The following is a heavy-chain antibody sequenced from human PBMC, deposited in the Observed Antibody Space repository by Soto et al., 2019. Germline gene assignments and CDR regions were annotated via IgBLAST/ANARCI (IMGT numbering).Heavy chain of an antibody. CDR3: AMVDVYVTPSPQDV. V-gene: IGHV1-18*01. CDR2: INAYNGNT. J-gene: IGHJ6*02. CDR1: GYRFTSYG. D-gene: IGHD3-16*01. Sequence: QVQLVQSGAEVKNPGASVKVSCKASGYRFTSYGIGWVRQAPGQGLEWMGWINAYNGNTNYAQNLQGRVTLPTDTSTSTASMELRSLRSNDTAVYYCAMVDVYVTPSPQDVWGQGTTVTVSS.